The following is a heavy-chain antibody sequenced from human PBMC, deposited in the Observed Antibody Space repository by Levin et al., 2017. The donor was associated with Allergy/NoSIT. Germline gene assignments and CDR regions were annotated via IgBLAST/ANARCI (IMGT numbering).Heavy chain of an antibody. Sequence: GGSLRLSCATSGFIFSPYWMHWVRQAPGKGLVWVSDISGDGSTTHYADSVKGRFTISRDNAKNTLYLQMSSLRVEDTAVYYCARARAGHSSGWYVHWGQGTLVAVSS. CDR3: ARARAGHSSGWYVH. CDR1: GFIFSPYW. CDR2: ISGDGSTT. V-gene: IGHV3-74*01. D-gene: IGHD6-19*01. J-gene: IGHJ5*02.